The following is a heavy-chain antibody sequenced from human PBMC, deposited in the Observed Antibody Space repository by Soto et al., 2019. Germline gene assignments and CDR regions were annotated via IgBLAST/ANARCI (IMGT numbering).Heavy chain of an antibody. CDR1: GYTFTSYG. V-gene: IGHV1-18*01. J-gene: IGHJ3*02. D-gene: IGHD6-19*01. CDR2: ISAYNGNT. Sequence: QVQLVQSGAEVKKPGASVKVSCKASGYTFTSYGISWVRQAPGQGLEWMGWISAYNGNTNYAQKLQGRVTMTTDTSTSTAYMELRSLRSDDTAVYYCARDRVGYSSGWYYAFDIWGQGTMVTVSS. CDR3: ARDRVGYSSGWYYAFDI.